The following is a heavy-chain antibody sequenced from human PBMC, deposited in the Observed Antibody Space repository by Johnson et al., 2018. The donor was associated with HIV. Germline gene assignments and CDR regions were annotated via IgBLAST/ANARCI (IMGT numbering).Heavy chain of an antibody. J-gene: IGHJ3*02. V-gene: IGHV3-20*04. D-gene: IGHD3-22*01. Sequence: MLLVESGGGVVRPGGSLRLSCAASGFTFDDYGMSWVRQAPGKGLEWVSGINWNGGSTGYADSVKGRFTISRDNAKNSLYLQMNSLRAEHTAVYYCAKTYYYDSSGSLDAFDIWGQGTMVTVSS. CDR3: AKTYYYDSSGSLDAFDI. CDR1: GFTFDDYG. CDR2: INWNGGST.